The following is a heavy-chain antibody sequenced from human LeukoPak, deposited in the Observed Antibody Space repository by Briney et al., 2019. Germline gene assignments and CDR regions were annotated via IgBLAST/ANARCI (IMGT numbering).Heavy chain of an antibody. CDR1: GGSISSYY. CDR3: VRDLTRGWFDP. V-gene: IGHV4-59*01. Sequence: PSETLSLTCTVSGGSISSYYWSWIRQPPGKGLEWIGYIYYSGSTNYNPSLKSRVTISVDTSKNQFSLKLSSVTAADTAVYYRVRDLTRGWFDPWGQGTLVTVSS. CDR2: IYYSGST. J-gene: IGHJ5*02.